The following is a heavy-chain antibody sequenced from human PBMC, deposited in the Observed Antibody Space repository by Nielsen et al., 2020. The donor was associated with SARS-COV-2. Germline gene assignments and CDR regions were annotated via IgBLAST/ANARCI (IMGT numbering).Heavy chain of an antibody. Sequence: GESLKISCAASGFTFNSYGMHWVRQAPGKGLEWVAVIWYDGGNKYYADSVKGRFTISRDNSKNTLYLQMNSLRAEDTAVYYCAREGQYGSGSGGMDVWGQGTTVTVSS. CDR3: AREGQYGSGSGGMDV. V-gene: IGHV3-33*01. CDR2: IWYDGGNK. CDR1: GFTFNSYG. D-gene: IGHD3-10*01. J-gene: IGHJ6*02.